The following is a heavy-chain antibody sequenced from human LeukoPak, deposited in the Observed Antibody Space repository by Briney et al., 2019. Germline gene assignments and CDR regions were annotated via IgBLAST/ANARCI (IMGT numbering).Heavy chain of an antibody. V-gene: IGHV1-2*02. D-gene: IGHD3-16*01. CDR3: ARGGGEYFDY. Sequence: GASVKVSCKASGYTFTSYGISWVRQAPGQGLEWMGWINPNSGGTNYAQKFQGRVTMTRDTSISTAYMELSRLRSDDTAVYYCARGGGEYFDYWGQGTLVTVSS. CDR1: GYTFTSYG. CDR2: INPNSGGT. J-gene: IGHJ4*02.